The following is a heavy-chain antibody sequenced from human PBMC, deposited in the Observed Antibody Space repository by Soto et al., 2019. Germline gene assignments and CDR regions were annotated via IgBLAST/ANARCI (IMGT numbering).Heavy chain of an antibody. CDR1: GGSISSYY. J-gene: IGHJ4*02. V-gene: IGHV4-59*01. CDR3: ARYSNLDYFDY. CDR2: IYYSGST. Sequence: PSETLSLTCTVSGGSISSYYWSWIRQPPGKGLEWIGYIYYSGSTNYNPSLKSRVTISVDTSKNQFSLKLSSVTAADTAVYYCARYSNLDYFDYWGQGTLVTVSS. D-gene: IGHD4-4*01.